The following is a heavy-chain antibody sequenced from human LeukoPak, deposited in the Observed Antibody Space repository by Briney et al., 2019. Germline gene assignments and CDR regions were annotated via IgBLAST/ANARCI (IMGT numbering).Heavy chain of an antibody. Sequence: GEPLKISCKGSGYSFTSYWIGWVRQMPGKGLVWMGIIYPGDSDTRYSPSFQGQVTISADKSISTAYLQWSSLKASDTAMYYCARWCSGGSCYSDWFDPWGQGTLVTVSS. J-gene: IGHJ5*02. D-gene: IGHD2-15*01. CDR2: IYPGDSDT. V-gene: IGHV5-51*01. CDR3: ARWCSGGSCYSDWFDP. CDR1: GYSFTSYW.